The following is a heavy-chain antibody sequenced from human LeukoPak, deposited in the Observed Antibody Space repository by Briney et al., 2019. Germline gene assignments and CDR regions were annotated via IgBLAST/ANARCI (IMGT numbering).Heavy chain of an antibody. V-gene: IGHV3-33*01. CDR2: IWDDGSNK. Sequence: GGSLRLSCAASGFTFCSYGMHWVRQAPGKGLEWGSDIWDDGSNKYYADSVKGRFTVSRDNSKNTLYLQMNSLRAEATAVYYRASRQGWFGELFPVDYCGQGTLVTASS. CDR1: GFTFCSYG. CDR3: ASRQGWFGELFPVDY. J-gene: IGHJ4*02. D-gene: IGHD3-10*01.